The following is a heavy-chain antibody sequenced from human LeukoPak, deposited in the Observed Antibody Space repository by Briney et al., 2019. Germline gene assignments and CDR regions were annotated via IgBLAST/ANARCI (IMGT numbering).Heavy chain of an antibody. CDR2: IKKDGREI. CDR1: GFTFSRHW. J-gene: IGHJ4*02. CDR3: ARRYSTSSVEDFDY. Sequence: PGGSLRLSCVASGFTFSRHWMAWVRQAPGKGLEWVANIKKDGREIYYMDSVKGRFTISRDNAKNSLYLQMNSLRAEDTAVYYCARRYSTSSVEDFDYWGQGTLVTVSS. V-gene: IGHV3-7*01. D-gene: IGHD6-6*01.